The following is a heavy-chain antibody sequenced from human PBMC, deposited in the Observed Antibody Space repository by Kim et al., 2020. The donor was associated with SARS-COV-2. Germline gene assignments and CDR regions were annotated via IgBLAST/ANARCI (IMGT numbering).Heavy chain of an antibody. V-gene: IGHV5-51*01. J-gene: IGHJ4*02. D-gene: IGHD3-9*01. Sequence: TGYGPSFQGRVTISADKSIRTAYLQWGSLKASDTAMYYCARLGHDILTGYYWGQGTLVTVSS. CDR3: ARLGHDILTGYY. CDR2: T.